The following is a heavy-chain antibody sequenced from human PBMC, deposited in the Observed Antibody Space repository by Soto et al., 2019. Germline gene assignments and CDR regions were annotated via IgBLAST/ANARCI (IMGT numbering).Heavy chain of an antibody. Sequence: SETLSLTGAVSGYPIKSGYYWGCIRQSPAKGPAWVGSIYQCGATHHNTSLKSRVPISLHTSKNQFSLKLSSVTAADTGVYYCVRDGGRYGYYYDSIGYISFDHWGQGILVTVSS. CDR3: VRDGGRYGYYYDSIGYISFDH. J-gene: IGHJ4*02. CDR1: GYPIKSGYY. V-gene: IGHV4-38-2*01. D-gene: IGHD3-22*01. CDR2: IYQCGAT.